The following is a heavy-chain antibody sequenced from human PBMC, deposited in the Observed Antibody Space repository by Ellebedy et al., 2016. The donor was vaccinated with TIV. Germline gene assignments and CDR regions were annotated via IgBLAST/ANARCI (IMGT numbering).Heavy chain of an antibody. D-gene: IGHD3-22*01. CDR2: ISANNGDT. CDR1: GGSFTNYA. Sequence: AASVKVSCKASGGSFTNYAISWIRQAPGQGLEWMGRISANNGDTHYAQKLQGRVTMTTDTSTSTIYMYLRSLRSDDTAVYYCARDEADYYDSSGYYYFYAFDIWGQGTMVTVSS. J-gene: IGHJ3*02. V-gene: IGHV1-18*01. CDR3: ARDEADYYDSSGYYYFYAFDI.